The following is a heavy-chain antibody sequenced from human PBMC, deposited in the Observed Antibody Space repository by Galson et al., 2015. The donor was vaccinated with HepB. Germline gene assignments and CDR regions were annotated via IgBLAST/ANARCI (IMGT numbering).Heavy chain of an antibody. J-gene: IGHJ4*02. D-gene: IGHD2-2*01. V-gene: IGHV6-1*01. CDR3: AGAGYCRSTYCFFAY. Sequence: CAISGDSVSGNIVSWNWIRQSPSRGLEWLGRTYFRSKWYYDYAVSVKSRITINPDTSENQFSLQLHSATPDDTAVYYCAGAGYCRSTYCFFAYWGQGTLVTVSS. CDR1: GDSVSGNIVS. CDR2: TYFRSKWYY.